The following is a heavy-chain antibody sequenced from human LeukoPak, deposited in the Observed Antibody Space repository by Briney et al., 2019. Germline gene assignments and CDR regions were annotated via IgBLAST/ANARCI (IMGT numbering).Heavy chain of an antibody. D-gene: IGHD3-10*01. CDR3: AKEGAFPIITYDS. V-gene: IGHV3-7*01. CDR1: GFTFSGFW. CDR2: INQDGTEK. J-gene: IGHJ5*01. Sequence: PGGTLRLSCAASGFTFSGFWMNWVRQAPGKGLEWVANINQDGTEKYFVDSVKGRFTISRDNAKRSVHLQMNSLRAEDTAVYYCAKEGAFPIITYDSWGQGTLVTVSS.